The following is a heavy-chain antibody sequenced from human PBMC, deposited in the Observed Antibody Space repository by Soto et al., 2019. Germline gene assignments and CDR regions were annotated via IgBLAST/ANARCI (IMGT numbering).Heavy chain of an antibody. J-gene: IGHJ4*02. CDR1: GFTFSSYE. D-gene: IGHD3-10*01. V-gene: IGHV3-48*03. Sequence: EVQLVESGGGLVQPGGSLRLSCAVSGFTFSSYEMNWVRQAPGKGLEWISYISTSGSTIYYEDSVKGRFTISRVNAKNSLYLQMNSLRAEDTGVYYCARFDGASRGYWGQGTLVTVSS. CDR3: ARFDGASRGY. CDR2: ISTSGSTI.